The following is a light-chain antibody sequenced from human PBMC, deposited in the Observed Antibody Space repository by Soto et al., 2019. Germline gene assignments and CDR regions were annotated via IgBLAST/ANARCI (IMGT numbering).Light chain of an antibody. CDR1: SGHSSYI. V-gene: IGLV4-60*02. CDR3: ETWDSTTV. Sequence: QLVLTQSSSASASLGSSVKLTCTLSSGHSSYIIAWHQQQPGKAPRYLMKLEGSGSYNKGSGVPDRFSGSSSGADRYLTISNLHFEDEADYYCETWDSTTVFGGGTKLTVL. CDR2: LEGSGSY. J-gene: IGLJ2*01.